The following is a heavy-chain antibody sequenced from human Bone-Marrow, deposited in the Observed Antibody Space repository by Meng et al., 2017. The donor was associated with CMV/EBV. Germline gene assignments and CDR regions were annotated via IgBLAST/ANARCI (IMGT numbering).Heavy chain of an antibody. CDR3: ARDAGGGYSYGYGFFGY. J-gene: IGHJ4*02. CDR1: GGSISSGDYY. CDR2: IYYSGST. V-gene: IGHV4-30-4*08. D-gene: IGHD5-18*01. Sequence: SETLSLTCTVSGGSISSGDYYWSWTRQPPGKGLEWIGYIYYSGSTYYNPSLKSRVTISVDTSKNQFSLKLSSVTAADTAVYYCARDAGGGYSYGYGFFGYWGQGTLVTVSS.